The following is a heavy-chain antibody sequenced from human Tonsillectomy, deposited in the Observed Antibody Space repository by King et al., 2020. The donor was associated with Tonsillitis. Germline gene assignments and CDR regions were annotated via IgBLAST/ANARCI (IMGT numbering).Heavy chain of an antibody. CDR2: ISGSAGST. CDR1: GFTFSTYA. D-gene: IGHD3-22*01. V-gene: IGHV3-23*04. J-gene: IGHJ4*02. CDR3: AKDISVTMIATHFDY. Sequence: VQLVESGGGLVQPGGSLRLSCAASGFTFSTYAMSWVRQAPGRGLEWVSTISGSAGSTYYADSVKGRFTISRDNSKNPLSLQMNSLRAEDTAVYYCAKDISVTMIATHFDYWGQGTLVTVSS.